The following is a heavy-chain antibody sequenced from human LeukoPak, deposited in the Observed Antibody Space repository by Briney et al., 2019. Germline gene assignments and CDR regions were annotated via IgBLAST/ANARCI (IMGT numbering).Heavy chain of an antibody. J-gene: IGHJ4*02. CDR1: GFTFSSYG. Sequence: GGSLTLSCAASGFTFSSYGMHWARQAPGKGREWVAFIRDEGSNKYYAHSVKGRFTISRDKSKNTLYLQMNGLRAEETAVYYCAKSSRSGGYYDALDSWGQGTLVTVSS. CDR3: AKSSRSGGYYDALDS. V-gene: IGHV3-30*02. CDR2: IRDEGSNK. D-gene: IGHD3-10*01.